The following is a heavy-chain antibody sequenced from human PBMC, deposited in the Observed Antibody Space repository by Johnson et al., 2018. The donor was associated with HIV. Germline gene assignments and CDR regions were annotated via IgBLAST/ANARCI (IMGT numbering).Heavy chain of an antibody. V-gene: IGHV3-20*04. CDR3: GSQQWEQAQRDAFDI. CDR1: GFTFSSYD. CDR2: INWNGGST. Sequence: VQLVESGGGVVQPGGSLRLSCAASGFTFSSYDMHWVRQAPGKGLAWVSGINWNGGSTGYADSVKGRFTISRDNAKNSMYLQMNSLRAENTALYYCGSQQWEQAQRDAFDIWGQVTMVTVSS. J-gene: IGHJ3*02. D-gene: IGHD1-26*01.